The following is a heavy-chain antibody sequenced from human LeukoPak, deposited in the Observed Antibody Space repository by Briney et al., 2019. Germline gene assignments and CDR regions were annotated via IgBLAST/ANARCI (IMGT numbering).Heavy chain of an antibody. CDR3: TKGRGI. CDR2: IYTSGST. J-gene: IGHJ4*02. V-gene: IGHV4-61*09. Sequence: TLSLTCTVSGGSISSGSYDWYWLRQPAGKGLEWLGHIYTSGSTDYNPSLKSRVTISVATSKNQFSLKLTSVTAADTAIYYCTKGRGIWGQGTLVTVSS. CDR1: GGSISSGSYD. D-gene: IGHD3-10*01.